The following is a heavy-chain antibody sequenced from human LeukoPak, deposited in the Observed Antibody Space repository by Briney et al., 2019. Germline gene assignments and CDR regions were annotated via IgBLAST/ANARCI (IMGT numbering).Heavy chain of an antibody. Sequence: PGGSLRLSCSASGFTFSIYTMYWVRQAPGKGLEYISTIGGSGNGYSAYYADSVKGRFTTSRDNSKSTLYLQMSSRRTEDTAVYYCVKDFGRVLGTPDYWGQGTLVTVSS. CDR2: IGGSGNGYSA. CDR3: VKDFGRVLGTPDY. V-gene: IGHV3-64D*06. J-gene: IGHJ4*02. D-gene: IGHD3-16*01. CDR1: GFTFSIYT.